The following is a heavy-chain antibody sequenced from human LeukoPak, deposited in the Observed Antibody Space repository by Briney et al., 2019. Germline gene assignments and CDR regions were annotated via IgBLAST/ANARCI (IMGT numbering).Heavy chain of an antibody. CDR3: ARDTILDV. J-gene: IGHJ6*04. CDR2: IYTSGST. V-gene: IGHV4-61*02. Sequence: PSETLSLTCTVSGGSISSGSYYWSWIRQPAGKGLEWIGRIYTSGSTNYNPPLKSRVTISVDTSKNQFSLKLSSVTAADTAVYYCARDTILDVWGKGATVTVSS. D-gene: IGHD3-3*01. CDR1: GGSISSGSYY.